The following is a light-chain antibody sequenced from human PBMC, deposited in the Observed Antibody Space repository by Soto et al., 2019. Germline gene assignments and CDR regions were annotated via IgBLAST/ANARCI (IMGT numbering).Light chain of an antibody. Sequence: QSALTQPRSVSGSPGQSVAISGTGTKSVVGNYNYVSWYQQHPGKAPKLMIFDVSKRPSGVPDRFSGSKSGNTASLTISGLQAEDEADYYCCSYAGTYTYVFGTGTKVTVL. J-gene: IGLJ1*01. CDR3: CSYAGTYTYV. CDR2: DVS. CDR1: KSVVGNYNY. V-gene: IGLV2-11*01.